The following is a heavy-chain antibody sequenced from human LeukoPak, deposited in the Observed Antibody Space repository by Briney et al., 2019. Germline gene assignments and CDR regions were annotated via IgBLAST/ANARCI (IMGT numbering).Heavy chain of an antibody. J-gene: IGHJ3*02. CDR2: ISGSGGST. Sequence: GGSLRLSCAASGFTFSSYAMSWVRQAPGKGLEWVSAISGSGGSTYYADSVKGRFTISRDNSKNTLYLQMNSLRAEDTAVYYCAKDAPGYCGGDCYGDAFDIWGQGTMVTVSS. D-gene: IGHD2-21*02. CDR3: AKDAPGYCGGDCYGDAFDI. V-gene: IGHV3-23*01. CDR1: GFTFSSYA.